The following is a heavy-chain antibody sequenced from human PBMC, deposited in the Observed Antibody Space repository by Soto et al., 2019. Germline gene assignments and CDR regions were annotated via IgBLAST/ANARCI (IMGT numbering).Heavy chain of an antibody. V-gene: IGHV3-15*07. Sequence: VQLVASGGGLVKPGGSLRLSCAASGFSFSNAWMNWVRQAPGKGLEWVGRIKRKIEGEKTDYAAPVKGRFTISRDDSKNTLHLQMNSLKADDTALYYCTTGSVEGVWGQGTTVTVSS. CDR2: IKRKIEGEKT. CDR1: GFSFSNAW. J-gene: IGHJ6*02. CDR3: TTGSVEGV. D-gene: IGHD2-15*01.